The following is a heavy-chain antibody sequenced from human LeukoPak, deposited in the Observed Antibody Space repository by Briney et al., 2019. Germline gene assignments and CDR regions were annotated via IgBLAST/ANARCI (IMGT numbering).Heavy chain of an antibody. CDR3: AKGGAAAGTGYYYYYYTDV. Sequence: PGGSLRLSCAASGFTFSSYAMSWVRQAPGKGLEWVSTISGSGGSTYYADSVKGRFTISRDNSKNTLYLQMNSLRAEDTAVYYCAKGGAAAGTGYYYYYYTDVWGKGTTVTVSS. D-gene: IGHD6-13*01. CDR2: ISGSGGST. CDR1: GFTFSSYA. J-gene: IGHJ6*03. V-gene: IGHV3-23*01.